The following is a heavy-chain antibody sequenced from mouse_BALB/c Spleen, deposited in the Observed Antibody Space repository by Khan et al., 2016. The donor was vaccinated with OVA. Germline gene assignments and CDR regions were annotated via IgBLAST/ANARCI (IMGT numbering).Heavy chain of an antibody. CDR2: IWGGGST. CDR1: GFSLSDYG. CDR3: AKGVWSYYYTLDY. V-gene: IGHV2-6-5*01. J-gene: IGHJ4*01. Sequence: QVQLKQSGPGLVAPSQNLSITCTVSGFSLSDYGVSWIRQPPGKGLEWLGVIWGGGSTYYNSALKSRLSISKDNSKSQVFLKMSSLQSEDTAMFYCAKGVWSYYYTLDYWGQGTSVTVSS.